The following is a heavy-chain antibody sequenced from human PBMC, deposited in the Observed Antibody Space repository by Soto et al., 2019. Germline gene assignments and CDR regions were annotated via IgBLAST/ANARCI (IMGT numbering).Heavy chain of an antibody. CDR2: IVVGSGNT. J-gene: IGHJ6*02. D-gene: IGHD3-22*01. CDR1: GFTFTSSA. Sequence: ASVKVSCQASGFTFTSSAMQWVRQARGQRLEWIGWIVVGSGNTNYAQKFQERVTITRDMSTSTAYMELSSLRSEDTAVYYCAADRGAYYYDSSGYYSYYYYGMDVWGQGTTVTVSS. CDR3: AADRGAYYYDSSGYYSYYYYGMDV. V-gene: IGHV1-58*02.